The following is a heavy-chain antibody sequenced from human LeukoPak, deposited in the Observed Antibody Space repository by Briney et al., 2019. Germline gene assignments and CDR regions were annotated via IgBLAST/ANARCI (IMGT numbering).Heavy chain of an antibody. J-gene: IGHJ4*01. D-gene: IGHD3-22*01. CDR3: ARDGDDNSGYGKDY. Sequence: GGSLRLSCATSGFTFSLYAMLWVRQPPGKGLEWVARIASDGSTEHYTESVKGQFTISRDNSRNTVSLQMNSLRVEDTAVYYCARDGDDNSGYGKDYWGQGTLVIVSS. CDR1: GFTFSLYA. CDR2: IASDGSTE. V-gene: IGHV3-30-3*01.